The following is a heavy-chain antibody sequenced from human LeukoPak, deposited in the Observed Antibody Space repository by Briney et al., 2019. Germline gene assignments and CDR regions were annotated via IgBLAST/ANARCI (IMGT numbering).Heavy chain of an antibody. Sequence: ASVKVSCKASSYTFTRYGISWVRQAPGQGREWMGWISGYNGNTNYAQKFQGRVSMTADTSTSTAYMEVRSLRSDDTAVYYCARSGRGTXYYFXLXXXXTLVTVSX. V-gene: IGHV1-18*01. CDR1: SYTFTRYG. D-gene: IGHD1-26*01. CDR2: ISGYNGNT. J-gene: IGHJ4*02. CDR3: ARSGRGTXYYFXL.